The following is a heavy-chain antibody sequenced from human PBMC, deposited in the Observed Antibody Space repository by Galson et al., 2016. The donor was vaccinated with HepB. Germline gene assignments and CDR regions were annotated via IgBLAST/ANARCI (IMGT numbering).Heavy chain of an antibody. V-gene: IGHV2-26*01. D-gene: IGHD5-24*01. Sequence: PALVKPTQTLTLTCTVSGFSLSTPRMGVSWIRQPPGRALEWLAHLFSNGEKSYRTSLRSRLTLSKGTSKSQVVLTMTDMDPMDTATYYCARIDASRDGYLSGDAFDIWGQGTMVTVSS. CDR3: ARIDASRDGYLSGDAFDI. CDR2: LFSNGEK. J-gene: IGHJ3*02. CDR1: GFSLSTPRMG.